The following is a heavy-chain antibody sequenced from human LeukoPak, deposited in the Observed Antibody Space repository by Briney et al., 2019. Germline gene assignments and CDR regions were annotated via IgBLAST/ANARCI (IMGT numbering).Heavy chain of an antibody. CDR1: GLSISHPW. V-gene: IGHV3-7*01. CDR2: IKEDGSAK. D-gene: IGHD6-13*01. CDR3: ATALDAPAGPLSLHQGPIQ. Sequence: GGSLRLSCEASGLSISHPWMAWVRRAPGKGLEWVANIKEDGSAKFYVDSVKGRFTISRDNAKNSLSLQMNSLRVEDTAVYYCATALDAPAGPLSLHQGPIQ. J-gene: IGHJ1*01.